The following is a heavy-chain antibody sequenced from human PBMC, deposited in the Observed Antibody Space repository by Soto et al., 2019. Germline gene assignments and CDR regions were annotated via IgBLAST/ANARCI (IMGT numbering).Heavy chain of an antibody. J-gene: IGHJ4*02. Sequence: SETLSLTCSVPSGSIRSYYWSWIRQPPGKRLEWIGYIYYRGSTKYNPSLESRATLSIDVSKSQFSLQLNSVTAADTAVYYCGGELDSQGLFDYWGQGTLVTVSS. CDR3: GGELDSQGLFDY. V-gene: IGHV4-59*01. CDR1: SGSIRSYY. CDR2: IYYRGST. D-gene: IGHD1-1*01.